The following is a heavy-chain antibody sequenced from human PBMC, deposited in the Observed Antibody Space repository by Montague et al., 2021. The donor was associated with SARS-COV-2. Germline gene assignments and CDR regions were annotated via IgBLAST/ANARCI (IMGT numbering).Heavy chain of an antibody. CDR3: ASLGDILTRYYNGFDP. D-gene: IGHD3-9*01. V-gene: IGHV4-39*01. Sequence: SETLSLTCAVSGGSISSSSYYWGWIRQPPGKGLEWIGSIYYSGSTYYNPSLKSRVTISVDTSKNKFSLKLSSVTAADTDLYYCASLGDILTRYYNGFDPWGQGTLVTVSS. J-gene: IGHJ5*02. CDR1: GGSISSSSYY. CDR2: IYYSGST.